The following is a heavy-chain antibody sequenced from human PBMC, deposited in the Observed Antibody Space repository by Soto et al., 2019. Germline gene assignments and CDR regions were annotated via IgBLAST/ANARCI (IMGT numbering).Heavy chain of an antibody. V-gene: IGHV4-34*01. D-gene: IGHD2-21*02. CDR2: INHSGST. J-gene: IGHJ4*02. CDR1: GGSFSGYY. CDR3: ARGTAIQGGAPDKNFFDY. Sequence: QVQLQQWGAGLLKTSETLSFTCAVYGGSFSGYYWSWIRQPPGKGLEWIGDINHSGSTNQNPSLKNRVTISVDTSKNQFSLKVRSVTAADTAVYYCARGTAIQGGAPDKNFFDYWGLGTLVTVSS.